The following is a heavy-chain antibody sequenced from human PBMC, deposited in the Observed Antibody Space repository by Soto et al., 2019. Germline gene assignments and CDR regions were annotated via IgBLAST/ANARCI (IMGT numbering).Heavy chain of an antibody. D-gene: IGHD3-16*01. CDR3: ASFFYDYIWANHHAPVLDY. V-gene: IGHV1-18*01. J-gene: IGHJ4*02. Sequence: GAPAKPSSKECRDTKTSSGSSWLRHAPKQGLDWMGWLSGYNGNTNYAQKLQGRVTMPTDTSTSTAYMELRSMRSDDTAVYYCASFFYDYIWANHHAPVLDYLRQGSLVTVSS. CDR1: RDTKTSSG. CDR2: LSGYNGNT.